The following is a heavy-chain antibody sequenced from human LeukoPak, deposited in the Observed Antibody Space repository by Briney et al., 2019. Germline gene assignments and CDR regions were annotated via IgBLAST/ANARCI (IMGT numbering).Heavy chain of an antibody. Sequence: PGGSLRLSCAASGFTFSSYSMNWVRQAPGKGLEWVSSISSSSSYIYYADSVKGRFTISRDNAKNSLYLQMNSLRAEDTAVYYCARDLSDYYGSGRGGQGTLVTVSA. CDR3: ARDLSDYYGSGR. V-gene: IGHV3-21*01. CDR2: ISSSSSYI. J-gene: IGHJ4*02. D-gene: IGHD3-10*01. CDR1: GFTFSSYS.